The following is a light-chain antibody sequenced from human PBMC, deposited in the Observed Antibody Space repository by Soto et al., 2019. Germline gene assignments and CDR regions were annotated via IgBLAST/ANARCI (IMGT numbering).Light chain of an antibody. CDR2: DTS. CDR3: QQYNTWRSIT. CDR1: QSISTK. Sequence: VLSQSPGRVSLSPGERATLSCWASQSISTKLAWYQHRPGQAPRLLIYDTSTRAAGIPARFSGSGSGTDFTLTISSLQSEDFAVYYCQQYNTWRSITFGQGTRLEIK. J-gene: IGKJ5*01. V-gene: IGKV3-15*01.